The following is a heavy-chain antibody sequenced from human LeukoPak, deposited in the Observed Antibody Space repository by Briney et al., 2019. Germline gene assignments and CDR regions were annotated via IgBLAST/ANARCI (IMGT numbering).Heavy chain of an antibody. V-gene: IGHV4-59*08. CDR2: IYYSGGT. CDR3: ARHTRMVRGVITPFDY. CDR1: GGSISSYY. D-gene: IGHD3-10*01. Sequence: PSETLSPTCTVSGGSISSYYWSWIRQPPGKGLEWIGYIYYSGGTNYNPSLKSRVTISVDTSKNQFSLKLSSVTAADTAVYCCARHTRMVRGVITPFDYWGQGTLVTVSS. J-gene: IGHJ4*02.